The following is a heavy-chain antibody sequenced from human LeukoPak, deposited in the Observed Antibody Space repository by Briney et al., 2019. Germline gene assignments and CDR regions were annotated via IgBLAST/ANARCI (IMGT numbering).Heavy chain of an antibody. J-gene: IGHJ6*02. CDR3: ARDILAGFYYYGMDV. CDR1: GFTFNSCW. V-gene: IGHV3-7*01. CDR2: IKQDGSDK. Sequence: PGGSLRLSSAASGFTFNSCWMSWLRQAPGKGLEWVANIKQDGSDKYYVDPVRGRFTISRDNAKISLYLQMNSLRAEDTAVYYCARDILAGFYYYGMDVWGQGTTLTVSS. D-gene: IGHD3-9*01.